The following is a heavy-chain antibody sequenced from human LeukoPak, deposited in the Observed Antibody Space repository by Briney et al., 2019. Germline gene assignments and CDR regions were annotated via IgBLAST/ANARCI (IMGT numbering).Heavy chain of an antibody. CDR2: IYTGSGEK. D-gene: IGHD2/OR15-2a*01. CDR3: VRSFSFNWFDP. V-gene: IGHV3-53*01. J-gene: IGHJ5*02. CDR1: GFPVRTNY. Sequence: GGSLRLSCAVSGFPVRTNYMSWVRQAPGKGLEWASVIYTGSGEKYYADSVKGRFTISRDNSKNTLHLQMNSLRAEDTAVYYCVRSFSFNWFDPWGQGTLVTVSS.